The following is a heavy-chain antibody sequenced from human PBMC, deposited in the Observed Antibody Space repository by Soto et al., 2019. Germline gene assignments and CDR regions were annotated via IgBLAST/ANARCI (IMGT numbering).Heavy chain of an antibody. V-gene: IGHV3-30*03. J-gene: IGHJ3*02. CDR3: ALGSGWYGNAFDI. D-gene: IGHD6-19*01. Sequence: PGGSLRLSCAASGFTFSSYGMHWVRQAPGKGLEWVAVISYDGSNKYYADSVKGRFTISRDNSKNTLYLQMNSLRAEDMAVYYCALGSGWYGNAFDIWGQGTMVTVSS. CDR2: ISYDGSNK. CDR1: GFTFSSYG.